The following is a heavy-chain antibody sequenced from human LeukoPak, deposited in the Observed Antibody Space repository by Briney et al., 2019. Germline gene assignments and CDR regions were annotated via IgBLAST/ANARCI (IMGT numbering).Heavy chain of an antibody. CDR1: GFTFRSYG. J-gene: IGHJ4*02. Sequence: PGGSLRLSCVASGFTFRSYGIHWVRQAPGKGPEWLAFIWYDEITKNYADSVKGRFTISRDNSKNTLYVQMNSLRPDDTAVYYCAKDSSDYYFDYWGQGTLVTVSS. V-gene: IGHV3-30*02. CDR3: AKDSSDYYFDY. D-gene: IGHD3-22*01. CDR2: IWYDEITK.